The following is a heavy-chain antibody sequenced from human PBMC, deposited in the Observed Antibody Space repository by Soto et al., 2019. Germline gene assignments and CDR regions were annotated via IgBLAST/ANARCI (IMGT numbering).Heavy chain of an antibody. Sequence: QVQLVQSGAEVKKPGASVKVSCKPSGYTFTSYAIHWVRQAPGQGLEWMGWINTAKDNTQYSQKYQGRVPITRDTPASIVHMEVSSLRPEDTAVYNLARRSSCAHFDYWGQGNLVTVSS. CDR2: INTAKDNT. V-gene: IGHV1-3*04. D-gene: IGHD6-13*01. CDR3: ARRSSCAHFDY. CDR1: GYTFTSYA. J-gene: IGHJ4*02.